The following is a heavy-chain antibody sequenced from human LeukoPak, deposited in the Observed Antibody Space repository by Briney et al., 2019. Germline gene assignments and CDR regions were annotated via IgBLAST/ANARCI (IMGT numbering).Heavy chain of an antibody. CDR2: IYHSGST. V-gene: IGHV4-38-2*02. CDR1: GYSISSGYY. J-gene: IGHJ6*03. Sequence: SETLSLTCTVSGYSISSGYYWGWIRQPPGKGLEWIGSIYHSGSTYYNSSLKSRVTISVDTSKNQFSLKLSSVTAADTAVYYCARAYCSGDCQYYYYYYMDVWGKGTTVTVSS. CDR3: ARAYCSGDCQYYYYYYMDV. D-gene: IGHD2-21*02.